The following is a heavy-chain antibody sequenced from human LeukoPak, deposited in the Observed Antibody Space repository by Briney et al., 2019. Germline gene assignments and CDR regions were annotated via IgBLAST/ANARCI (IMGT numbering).Heavy chain of an antibody. CDR1: GYTLTELS. V-gene: IGHV1-24*01. D-gene: IGHD5-24*01. CDR2: FDPEDGET. CDR3: ATGVEMATIYYFDY. Sequence: ASVKVSCKVSGYTLTELSMHWVRQAPGKGLEWMGGFDPEDGETIYAQKFQGRVTMTEDTSTDTAYMELSSLRSEDTAVYYCATGVEMATIYYFDYWGQGTLVTVSS. J-gene: IGHJ4*02.